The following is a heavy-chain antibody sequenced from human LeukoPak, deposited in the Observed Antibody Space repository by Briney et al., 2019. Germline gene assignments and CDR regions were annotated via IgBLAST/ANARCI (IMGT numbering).Heavy chain of an antibody. D-gene: IGHD6-19*01. CDR3: ARDLDSSGWPGYFQH. V-gene: IGHV3-53*01. Sequence: SGGSLRLSCAASGFTVSSNYMSWVRQAPGKGLEWVSVIYSGGSTYYADSVKGRFTISRDNSKNTLYLQMNSLRAEDTAVYYCARDLDSSGWPGYFQHWGQGTLVTVSP. CDR1: GFTVSSNY. CDR2: IYSGGST. J-gene: IGHJ1*01.